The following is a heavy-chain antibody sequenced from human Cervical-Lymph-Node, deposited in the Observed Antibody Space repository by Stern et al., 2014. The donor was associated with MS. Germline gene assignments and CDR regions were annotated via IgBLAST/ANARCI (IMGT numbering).Heavy chain of an antibody. CDR2: ISAYNGNT. CDR1: GYTFTSYG. D-gene: IGHD3-22*01. V-gene: IGHV1-18*01. CDR3: ARHWSREGRPMISEGY. J-gene: IGHJ4*02. Sequence: VHLVESGAEVKKPGASVKVSCKASGYTFTSYGISWVRQAPGQGLEWMGWISAYNGNTNYAQKLQGRVTMTTDTSTSTAYMELRSLRSDDTAVYYCARHWSREGRPMISEGYWGQGTLVTVSS.